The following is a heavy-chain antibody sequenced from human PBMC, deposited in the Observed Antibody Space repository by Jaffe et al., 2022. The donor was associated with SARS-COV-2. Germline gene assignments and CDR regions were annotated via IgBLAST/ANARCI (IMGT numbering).Heavy chain of an antibody. CDR2: ISWNSGSI. Sequence: EVQLVESGGGLVQPGRSLRLSCAASGFTFDDYAMHWVRQAPGKGLEWVSGISWNSGSIGYADSVKGRFTISRDNAKNSLYLQMNSLRAEDTALYYCARSDDSSGYYPPFDYWGQGTLVTVSS. J-gene: IGHJ4*02. CDR1: GFTFDDYA. V-gene: IGHV3-9*01. CDR3: ARSDDSSGYYPPFDY. D-gene: IGHD3-22*01.